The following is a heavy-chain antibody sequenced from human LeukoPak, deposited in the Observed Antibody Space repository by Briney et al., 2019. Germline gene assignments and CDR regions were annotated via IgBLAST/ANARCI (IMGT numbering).Heavy chain of an antibody. Sequence: GSLRLSCAACGFPFSSYGIHWVRQAPGKGLEWVAVITYDGSNGYFADSVKGRFTISRDNSRNTLSLQMNSLRTEDTAVYYCAKRATDDALDIWGRGTMVTVSS. D-gene: IGHD5-12*01. J-gene: IGHJ3*02. V-gene: IGHV3-30*18. CDR2: ITYDGSNG. CDR3: AKRATDDALDI. CDR1: GFPFSSYG.